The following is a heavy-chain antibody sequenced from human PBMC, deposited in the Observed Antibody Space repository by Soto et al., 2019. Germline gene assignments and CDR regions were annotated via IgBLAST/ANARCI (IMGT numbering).Heavy chain of an antibody. V-gene: IGHV4-39*01. CDR3: ARPGYSSSWYWFDA. CDR1: GGSFRSSDYS. CDR2: MHYSGST. J-gene: IGHJ5*02. Sequence: SETLSLTCTVSGGSFRSSDYSWGWIRQPPNKGLEWIGSMHYSGSTFYNPSLKSRVTISVDTSKNQFSLKLTSVIAADTAVYYCARPGYSSSWYWFDAWGQGTRVTVSS. D-gene: IGHD6-13*01.